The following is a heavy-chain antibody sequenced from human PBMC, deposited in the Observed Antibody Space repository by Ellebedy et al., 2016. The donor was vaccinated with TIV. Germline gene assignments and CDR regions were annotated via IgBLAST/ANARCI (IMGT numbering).Heavy chain of an antibody. CDR1: GFTFSTYS. CDR3: AIEIHVAGTLYFDK. J-gene: IGHJ4*02. CDR2: IGNNAKT. V-gene: IGHV3-23*01. Sequence: GESLKISCAASGFTFSTYSMNWVRQPPGKGLEWVSAIGNNAKTYYTDSVWGRFSISRDDSENTLYLQMNRLRAEDTAVYYCAIEIHVAGTLYFDKWGQGTLVTVSS. D-gene: IGHD6-19*01.